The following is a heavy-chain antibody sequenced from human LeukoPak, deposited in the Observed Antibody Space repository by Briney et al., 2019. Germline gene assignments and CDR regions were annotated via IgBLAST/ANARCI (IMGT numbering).Heavy chain of an antibody. CDR1: GYPFTSYG. D-gene: IGHD3-3*01. CDR2: ISAYNGNT. J-gene: IGHJ5*02. V-gene: IGHV1-18*01. CDR3: ARVYYYDFWSGSYNWFDP. Sequence: ASVKVSCKASGYPFTSYGISWVRQAPGQGLEWMGWISAYNGNTNYAQKLQGRVTMTTDTSTSTAYMELRSLRSDDTAVYYCARVYYYDFWSGSYNWFDPWGQGTLVTVSS.